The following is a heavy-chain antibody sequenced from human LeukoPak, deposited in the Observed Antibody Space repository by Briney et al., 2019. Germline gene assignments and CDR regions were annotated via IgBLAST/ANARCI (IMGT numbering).Heavy chain of an antibody. D-gene: IGHD1-26*01. CDR2: IYHFGST. CDR3: ARNSSGSYQWSAFDI. V-gene: IGHV4-38-2*01. Sequence: SETLSLTCAASGYSISSGYYWGWIRQPPGKGLEWIGTIYHFGSTYYNPSLKSRVTISVDTSKNQFSLKLSSVTAADTAVYYCARNSSGSYQWSAFDIWGQGTMVTVSS. J-gene: IGHJ3*02. CDR1: GYSISSGYY.